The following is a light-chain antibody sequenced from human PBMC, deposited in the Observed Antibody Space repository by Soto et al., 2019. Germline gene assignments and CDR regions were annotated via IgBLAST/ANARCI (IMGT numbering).Light chain of an antibody. CDR2: AAS. CDR1: QSISSY. CDR3: QQTYSIPLT. V-gene: IGKV1-39*01. J-gene: IGKJ4*01. Sequence: DIQMTPSPSSLSASVGDRVKITCRASQSISSYLNWYQQKPGKAPNLLIYAASSLQSGVPSRFSGSGSGTDYTLTISSLQPEDFATYYCQQTYSIPLTFGGGTKVDI.